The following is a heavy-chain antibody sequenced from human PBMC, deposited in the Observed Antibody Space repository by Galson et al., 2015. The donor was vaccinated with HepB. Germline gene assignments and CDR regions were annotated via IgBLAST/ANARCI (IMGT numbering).Heavy chain of an antibody. V-gene: IGHV1-18*01. CDR2: ISAYNGNT. CDR3: AREVTPLAVLGYCSGGSCSGSWFDP. Sequence: SVKVSCKASGYTFTSYGISWVRQAPGQGLEWMGWISAYNGNTNYAQKLQGRVTMTTDTSTSTAYMELRSLRSDDTAVYYCAREVTPLAVLGYCSGGSCSGSWFDPRGQGTLVTVSS. D-gene: IGHD2-15*01. J-gene: IGHJ5*02. CDR1: GYTFTSYG.